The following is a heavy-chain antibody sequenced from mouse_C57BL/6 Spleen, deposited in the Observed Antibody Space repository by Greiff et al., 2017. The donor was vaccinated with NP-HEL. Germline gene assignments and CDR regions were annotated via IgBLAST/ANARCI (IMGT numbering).Heavy chain of an antibody. CDR1: GFTFSSYA. CDR3: AREFAY. J-gene: IGHJ3*01. Sequence: DVKLQESGGGLVKPGGSLKLSCAASGFTFSSYAMSWVRQTPEKRLEWVATISDGGSYTYYPDNVKGRFTISRDNAKNNLYLQMSHLKSEDTAMYYCAREFAYWGQGTLVTVSA. CDR2: ISDGGSYT. V-gene: IGHV5-4*03.